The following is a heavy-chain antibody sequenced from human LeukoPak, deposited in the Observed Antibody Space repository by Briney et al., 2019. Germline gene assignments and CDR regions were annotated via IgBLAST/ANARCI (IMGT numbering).Heavy chain of an antibody. CDR1: RGSISSYY. V-gene: IGHV4-59*12. D-gene: IGHD6-19*01. Sequence: SETLSLTCTVSRGSISSYYWSWIRQPPGKGLEWIGYIYYSGSTNYNPSLKSRVTMSVDTSKNQFSLKLSSVTAADTAVYYCARDRGDSSGWLFDYWGQGTLVTVSS. CDR3: ARDRGDSSGWLFDY. J-gene: IGHJ4*02. CDR2: IYYSGST.